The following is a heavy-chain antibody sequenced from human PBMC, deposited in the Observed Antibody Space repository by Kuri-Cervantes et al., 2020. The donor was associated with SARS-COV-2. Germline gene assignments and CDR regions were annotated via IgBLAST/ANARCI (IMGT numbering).Heavy chain of an antibody. CDR2: INPNSGGT. J-gene: IGHJ4*02. Sequence: ASVKVSCKTSEDTFTAYYIHWVRQAPGQGLEWMGRINPNSGGTNYAQKFKGRVTMTRDASTSTVYMELSSLRSEDTAVYYCASLGVDCSGGSCWQGFDYWGQGTLVTVSS. CDR3: ASLGVDCSGGSCWQGFDY. V-gene: IGHV1-2*02. CDR1: EDTFTAYY. D-gene: IGHD2-15*01.